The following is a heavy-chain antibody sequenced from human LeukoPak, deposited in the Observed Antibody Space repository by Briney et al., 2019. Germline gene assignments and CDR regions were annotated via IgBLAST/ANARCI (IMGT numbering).Heavy chain of an antibody. J-gene: IGHJ6*02. Sequence: SETLSLTCTVSGGSISSYYWSWIRQPPGKGLEWIGYIYYSGSTNYNPSLKSRVTISVDTSKNQFSLKLSSATAADTAVYYCARHPPPTYYDILTGIHSGMDVWGQGTTVTVSS. D-gene: IGHD3-9*01. CDR2: IYYSGST. CDR3: ARHPPPTYYDILTGIHSGMDV. V-gene: IGHV4-59*08. CDR1: GGSISSYY.